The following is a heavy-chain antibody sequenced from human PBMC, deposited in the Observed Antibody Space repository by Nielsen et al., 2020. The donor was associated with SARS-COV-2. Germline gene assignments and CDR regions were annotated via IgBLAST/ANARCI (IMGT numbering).Heavy chain of an antibody. CDR1: GYSFTSYW. J-gene: IGHJ4*02. D-gene: IGHD5-24*01. CDR2: IDPSDSYT. V-gene: IGHV5-10-1*01. Sequence: GESLKISCKGSGYSFTSYWISWVRQMPGKGLEWMGRIDPSDSYTNYSPSFQGHVTISADKSISTAYLQWSSLKASDTAMYYCARHWGMATTTPDFDYWGQGTLVTVSS. CDR3: ARHWGMATTTPDFDY.